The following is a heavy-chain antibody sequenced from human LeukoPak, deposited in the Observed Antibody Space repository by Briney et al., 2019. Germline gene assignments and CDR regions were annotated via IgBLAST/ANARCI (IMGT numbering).Heavy chain of an antibody. Sequence: PSETLSLTCTVSGGSISNYHWTWIRQSPGKTLEWIGCSQKSGSNHYNPSLRSRVTISVDTSKSQFSLKLSSVTAADTAVYYCAREGRDYYDRSGYSNYYYYMDVWGKGTTVTVSS. V-gene: IGHV4-4*07. CDR3: AREGRDYYDRSGYSNYYYYMDV. J-gene: IGHJ6*03. D-gene: IGHD3-22*01. CDR2: SQKSGSN. CDR1: GGSISNYH.